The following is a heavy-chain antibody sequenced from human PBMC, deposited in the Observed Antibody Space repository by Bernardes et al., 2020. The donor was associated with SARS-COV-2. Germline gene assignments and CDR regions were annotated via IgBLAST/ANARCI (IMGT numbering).Heavy chain of an antibody. Sequence: GGSLRLSCAASGFTFSSYAMSWVRQAPGKGLEWVSALSGSGGSTYYADSVKGRFTISRDNSKNTLYLQMNSLRAEDTAVYYCAKGSRANDYVDNFDYWGHGTMVTVSS. V-gene: IGHV3-23*01. CDR3: AKGSRANDYVDNFDY. D-gene: IGHD4-17*01. CDR1: GFTFSSYA. J-gene: IGHJ4*01. CDR2: LSGSGGST.